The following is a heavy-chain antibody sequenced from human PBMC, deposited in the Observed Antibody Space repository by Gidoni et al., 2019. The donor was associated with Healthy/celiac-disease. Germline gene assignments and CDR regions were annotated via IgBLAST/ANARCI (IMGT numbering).Heavy chain of an antibody. D-gene: IGHD4-17*01. CDR1: VFTFTRYG. J-gene: IGHJ4*02. V-gene: IGHV3-33*01. CDR2: IWYDGSNK. Sequence: QVQLVESGGGLVQPGRSLSLSCAASVFTFTRYGMHLVRQAPGKGLEWVAVIWYDGSNKYYADSVKGRFTISRDNSKNTLYLQMNSLRAEDTAVYYCARDRSGAEYGDYSLDYWGQGTLVTVSS. CDR3: ARDRSGAEYGDYSLDY.